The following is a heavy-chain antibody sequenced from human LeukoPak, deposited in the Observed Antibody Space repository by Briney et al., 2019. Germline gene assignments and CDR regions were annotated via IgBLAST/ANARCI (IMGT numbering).Heavy chain of an antibody. CDR2: VSGSGSST. CDR1: GFTFSSYV. D-gene: IGHD3-10*01. Sequence: GGSLRLSCAASGFTFSSYVMNWVRQAPGKGLEWVSAVSGSGSSTYYADSVKGRFTISRDNSKNTLYLQMNSLRAEDTAVYYCAKVPMVRGVGYYFDYWGQGTLVTVSS. V-gene: IGHV3-23*01. J-gene: IGHJ4*02. CDR3: AKVPMVRGVGYYFDY.